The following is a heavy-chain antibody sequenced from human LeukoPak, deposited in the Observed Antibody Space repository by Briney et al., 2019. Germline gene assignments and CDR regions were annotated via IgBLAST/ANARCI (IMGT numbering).Heavy chain of an antibody. V-gene: IGHV4-30-4*08. J-gene: IGHJ4*02. CDR2: IYYSGST. Sequence: SSETLSLTCTVSGGSISSGDYYWSWIRQPPGKGLEWIGYIYYSGSTYYNPSLKSRVTISVDTSKNQFSLKLSSVTAADTAVYYCARVEYNWNDEGFDYWGQGTLVTVSS. CDR1: GGSISSGDYY. CDR3: ARVEYNWNDEGFDY. D-gene: IGHD1-20*01.